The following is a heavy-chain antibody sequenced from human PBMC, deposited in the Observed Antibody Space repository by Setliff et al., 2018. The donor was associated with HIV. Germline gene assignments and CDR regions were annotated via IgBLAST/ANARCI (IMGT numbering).Heavy chain of an antibody. CDR2: ISGSGGST. CDR3: TRELNGHTSSHYYFGLDV. V-gene: IGHV3-23*01. D-gene: IGHD6-6*01. CDR1: GFTFSSYE. J-gene: IGHJ6*02. Sequence: GESLKISCAASGFTFSSYEMNWVRQAPGKGLEWVSGISGSGGSTYYADSVKGRFTISRENAKNSLYLQMNNVRAGDTAVYYCTRELNGHTSSHYYFGLDVWGQGTTVTVSS.